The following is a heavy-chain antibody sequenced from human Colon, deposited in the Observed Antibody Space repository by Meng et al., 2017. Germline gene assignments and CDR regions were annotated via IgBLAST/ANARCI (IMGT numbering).Heavy chain of an antibody. CDR3: ARDRKHYGERGWFDP. D-gene: IGHD4-17*01. CDR1: GGSISSGDYY. CDR2: IYYSGST. J-gene: IGHJ5*02. V-gene: IGHV4-30-4*01. Sequence: QVHRQEWGPGLVQPSQALSLTCTVSGGSISSGDYYWSWIRQPPGKGLEWIGYIYYSGSTYSNASLKSRVTISIDRSKNQFSLKLSSVTAADTAVYYCARDRKHYGERGWFDPWGQGTLVTVSS.